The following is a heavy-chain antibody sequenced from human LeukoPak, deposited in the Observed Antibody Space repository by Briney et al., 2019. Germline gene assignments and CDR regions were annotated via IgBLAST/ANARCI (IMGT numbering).Heavy chain of an antibody. Sequence: GGSLRLSCAASGFTFSSYWMHWVRQAPGKGLAWVSRIKSDGSTRYADSVKGRFTISRDNAKNTVSLQMNSLRAEDTGVYYCARAPSEIGGYYPEYFRHWGQGTLVAVSP. V-gene: IGHV3-74*01. CDR3: ARAPSEIGGYYPEYFRH. CDR1: GFTFSSYW. D-gene: IGHD3-22*01. J-gene: IGHJ1*01. CDR2: IKSDGST.